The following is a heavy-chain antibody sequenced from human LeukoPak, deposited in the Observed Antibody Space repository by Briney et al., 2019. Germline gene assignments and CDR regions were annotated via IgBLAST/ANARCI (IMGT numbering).Heavy chain of an antibody. J-gene: IGHJ3*02. Sequence: GGSLRLSCAASGFTFDDYAMHWVRQAPGKGLEWVSGISWNSGSIGYADSVKGRFTISRDNAKNSLYLQMNSLRAEDTAVYYCASSLRFLESDAFDIWGQGTMVTVSS. CDR2: ISWNSGSI. D-gene: IGHD3-3*01. V-gene: IGHV3-9*01. CDR3: ASSLRFLESDAFDI. CDR1: GFTFDDYA.